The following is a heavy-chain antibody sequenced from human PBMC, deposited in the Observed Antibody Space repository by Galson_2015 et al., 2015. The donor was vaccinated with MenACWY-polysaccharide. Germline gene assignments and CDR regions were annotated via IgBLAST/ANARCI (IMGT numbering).Heavy chain of an antibody. D-gene: IGHD1-20*01. CDR2: INSDGSST. CDR3: ARRDVLVNWRRHDAFDI. Sequence: SLRLSCAASGFTFSSYWMHWVRQAPGKGLVWVSRINSDGSSTSYADSVKGRFTISRDNAKNTLYLQMNSLRAEDTAVYYCARRDVLVNWRRHDAFDIWGQGTMVTVSS. CDR1: GFTFSSYW. V-gene: IGHV3-74*01. J-gene: IGHJ3*02.